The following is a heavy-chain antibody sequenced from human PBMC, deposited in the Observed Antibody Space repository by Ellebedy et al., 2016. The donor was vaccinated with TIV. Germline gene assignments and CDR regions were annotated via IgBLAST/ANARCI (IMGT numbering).Heavy chain of an antibody. D-gene: IGHD4-17*01. CDR2: ISSSSSTI. CDR3: ARDGGYGDKMGY. J-gene: IGHJ4*02. V-gene: IGHV3-48*04. Sequence: GESLKISCAASGFTFSSYSMNWVRQAPGKGLEWLSYISSSSSTIWYADSVKGRFTISRDNAKNALYLQMNSLRAEDTAVYYCARDGGYGDKMGYWGQGTLVTVSS. CDR1: GFTFSSYS.